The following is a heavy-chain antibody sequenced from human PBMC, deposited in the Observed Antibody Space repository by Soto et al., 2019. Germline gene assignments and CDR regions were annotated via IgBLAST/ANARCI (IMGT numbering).Heavy chain of an antibody. D-gene: IGHD6-6*01. J-gene: IGHJ4*02. V-gene: IGHV5-51*01. Sequence: EVQLVQSGAEVKKPGESLKISCKGSGYNFASYWIGWVRQMPGKGLEWMGIIYPDNSDTRYSPSFQGQVTISADKSISTAYLQWSSLKASDNAIYYCARAYSSSTFDYWGQGTLVTVSS. CDR2: IYPDNSDT. CDR1: GYNFASYW. CDR3: ARAYSSSTFDY.